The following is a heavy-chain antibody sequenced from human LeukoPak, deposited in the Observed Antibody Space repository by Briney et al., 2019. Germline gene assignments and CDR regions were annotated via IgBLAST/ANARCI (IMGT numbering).Heavy chain of an antibody. V-gene: IGHV4-4*07. D-gene: IGHD3-22*01. CDR3: ARDGYYYDSSGYYYGVNDAFDI. Sequence: HSETLSLTCTVSGGSISSYYWSWIRQPAGKGLEWIGRIYTSGSTNYNPSLKSRVTMSVDTSKNQFSLKLSSVTAADTAVYYCARDGYYYDSSGYYYGVNDAFDIWGQGTMVTVSS. CDR1: GGSISSYY. J-gene: IGHJ3*02. CDR2: IYTSGST.